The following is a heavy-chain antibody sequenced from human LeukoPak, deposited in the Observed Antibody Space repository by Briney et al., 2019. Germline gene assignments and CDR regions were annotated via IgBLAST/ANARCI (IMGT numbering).Heavy chain of an antibody. CDR1: GFTFSSYG. CDR3: VKDRGYCSGGSCYYFDY. D-gene: IGHD2-15*01. Sequence: GGPLRLSCAASGFTFSSYGMHWVRQAPGKGLEWVAVISSDGSNEYYADSVKGRFTISRDNSKNTLCLQMNSLRAEDTAVYYCVKDRGYCSGGSCYYFDYWGQGTLVTVSS. V-gene: IGHV3-30*18. CDR2: ISSDGSNE. J-gene: IGHJ4*02.